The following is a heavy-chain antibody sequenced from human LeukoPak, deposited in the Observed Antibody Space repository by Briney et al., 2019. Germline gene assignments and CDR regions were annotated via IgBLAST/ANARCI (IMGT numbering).Heavy chain of an antibody. Sequence: ASVKVSCKVSGCTFTSYGISWVRQAPGHGLEWMGWISAYNGNTNYAQKLQGRVTMTTDTSTSTAYMELRSLRSDDTAVYYCARDGGYDYVWGSYRRTHDYWGQGTLVTVSS. CDR3: ARDGGYDYVWGSYRRTHDY. D-gene: IGHD3-16*02. CDR2: ISAYNGNT. CDR1: GCTFTSYG. V-gene: IGHV1-18*01. J-gene: IGHJ4*02.